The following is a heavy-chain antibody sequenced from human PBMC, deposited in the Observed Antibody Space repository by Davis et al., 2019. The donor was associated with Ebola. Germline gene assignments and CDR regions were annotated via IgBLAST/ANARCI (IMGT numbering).Heavy chain of an antibody. Sequence: GGSLRLSCAASGFTFSGSAMHWVRQASGKGLEWVGRIRSKANSYATAYAASVKGRFTISRDDSKNTAYLQMNSLKTEDTAVYYCTTEGNYDFWSGYHMDVWGQGTTVTVSS. D-gene: IGHD3-3*01. CDR2: IRSKANSYAT. J-gene: IGHJ6*02. CDR1: GFTFSGSA. CDR3: TTEGNYDFWSGYHMDV. V-gene: IGHV3-73*01.